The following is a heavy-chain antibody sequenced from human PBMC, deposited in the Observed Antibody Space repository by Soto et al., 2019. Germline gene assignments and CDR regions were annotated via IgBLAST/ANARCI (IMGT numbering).Heavy chain of an antibody. J-gene: IGHJ4*02. Sequence: ASVKVSCKASGYTFTSYAMHWVRQAPGQRLEWMGCINAGNGNTKYSQKFQGRVTITRDTSASTAYMELSSLRSEDTAVYYCARGLNGYLHYFDYWGQGTPVTVSS. CDR1: GYTFTSYA. D-gene: IGHD5-18*01. V-gene: IGHV1-3*01. CDR3: ARGLNGYLHYFDY. CDR2: INAGNGNT.